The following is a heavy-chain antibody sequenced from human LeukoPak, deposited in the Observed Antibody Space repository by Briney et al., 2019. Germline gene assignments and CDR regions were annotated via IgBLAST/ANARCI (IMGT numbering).Heavy chain of an antibody. CDR2: IQYDGSYK. CDR3: AKTSDQLLYSKFDF. V-gene: IGHV3-30*02. J-gene: IGHJ4*02. CDR1: GFTFSFYG. Sequence: GESLKISCATSGFTFSFYGMHWVRQAPGKELEWVAFIQYDGSYKFYADSVQGRFSISRDNSKNTLFLQMNSLRADDTAVYYCAKTSDQLLYSKFDFWGQRTLVTVSS. D-gene: IGHD2-2*02.